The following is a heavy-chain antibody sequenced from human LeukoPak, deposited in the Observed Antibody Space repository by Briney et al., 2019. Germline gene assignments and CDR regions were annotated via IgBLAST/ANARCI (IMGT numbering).Heavy chain of an antibody. J-gene: IGHJ4*02. CDR2: INSDGSST. D-gene: IGHD3-3*01. CDR1: GFTFSSYW. Sequence: QPGGSLRLSCAASGFTFSSYWMHWVRQAPGKGLVWVSRINSDGSSTSYADSVKGRFTISRDNAKNTLYLQMNSLRVEDTAMYYCTSQTVAITPGDQWGQGTLVTVSS. V-gene: IGHV3-74*01. CDR3: TSQTVAITPGDQ.